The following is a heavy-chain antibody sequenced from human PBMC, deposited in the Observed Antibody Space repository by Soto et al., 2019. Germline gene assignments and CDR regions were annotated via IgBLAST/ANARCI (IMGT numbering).Heavy chain of an antibody. CDR1: GYTFTGYY. V-gene: IGHV1-2*02. Sequence: ASVKVSCKASGYTFTGYYMHWVRQAPGQGLEWMGWINPNSGGTNYAQKFQGRVTMTRDTSISTAYMELSRLRSDDTAVYYCARDSDVDTAMVNWFDPWGQGTLVTVSS. CDR3: ARDSDVDTAMVNWFDP. D-gene: IGHD5-18*01. J-gene: IGHJ5*02. CDR2: INPNSGGT.